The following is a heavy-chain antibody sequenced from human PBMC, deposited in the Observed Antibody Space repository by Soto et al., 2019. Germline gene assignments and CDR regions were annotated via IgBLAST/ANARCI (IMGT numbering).Heavy chain of an antibody. CDR1: GGSVSSGSYY. CDR3: ARFSRAWSNYYYYGMDV. J-gene: IGHJ6*02. CDR2: IYYSGST. D-gene: IGHD2-8*02. V-gene: IGHV4-61*01. Sequence: QVQLQESGPGLVKPSETLSLTCTVSGGSVSSGSYYWSWIRQPPGKGLEWIGYIYYSGSTNYNPCLKSRVPISVDTSKNQFSLKLSSVTAADTAVYYCARFSRAWSNYYYYGMDVWGQGTTVTVSS.